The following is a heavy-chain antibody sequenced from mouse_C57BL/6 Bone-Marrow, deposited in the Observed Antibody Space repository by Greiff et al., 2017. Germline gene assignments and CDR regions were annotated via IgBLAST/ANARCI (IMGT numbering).Heavy chain of an antibody. V-gene: IGHV5-17*01. CDR3: AGMYYGYDDYAMDY. CDR2: ISSGSSTI. Sequence: EVMLVESGGGLVKPGGSLKLSCAASGFTFSDYGMHWVRQAPEKGLEWVAYISSGSSTIYYADTVKGRFTISRDNAKNTLFLQMTSLRSEDTAMYYCAGMYYGYDDYAMDYWGQGTSVTVSS. D-gene: IGHD2-2*01. J-gene: IGHJ4*01. CDR1: GFTFSDYG.